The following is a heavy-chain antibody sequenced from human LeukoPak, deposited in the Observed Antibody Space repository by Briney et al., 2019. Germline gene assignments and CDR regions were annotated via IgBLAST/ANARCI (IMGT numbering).Heavy chain of an antibody. CDR2: FDPEDGET. CDR3: ARVYQELPYYYYYMDV. V-gene: IGHV1-24*01. J-gene: IGHJ6*03. D-gene: IGHD6-13*01. Sequence: ASVKVSCKVSGYTLTELSMHWVRQAPGKGLEWMGGFDPEDGETIYAQKFQGRVTITRNTSISTAYMELSSLRSEDTAVYYCARVYQELPYYYYYMDVWGKGTTVTVSS. CDR1: GYTLTELS.